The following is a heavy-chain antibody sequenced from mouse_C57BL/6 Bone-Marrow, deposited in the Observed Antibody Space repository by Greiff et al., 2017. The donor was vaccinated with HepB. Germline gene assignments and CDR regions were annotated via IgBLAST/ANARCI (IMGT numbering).Heavy chain of an antibody. CDR1: GYTFTSYW. V-gene: IGHV1-74*01. D-gene: IGHD2-4*01. Sequence: QVQLQQPGAELVKPGASVKVSCKASGYTFTSYWMHWVKQRPGQGLEWIGRIHPSDSDTNYNQKFKGKATLTVDKSSSTAYMQLSSLTSEDSAFYYCAIFGGLRRGFAYWGQGTLVTVSA. CDR2: IHPSDSDT. J-gene: IGHJ3*01. CDR3: AIFGGLRRGFAY.